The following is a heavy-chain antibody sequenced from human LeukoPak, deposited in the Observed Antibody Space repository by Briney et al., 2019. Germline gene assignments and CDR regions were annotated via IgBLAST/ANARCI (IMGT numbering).Heavy chain of an antibody. D-gene: IGHD1-14*01. J-gene: IGHJ3*02. CDR2: INPNSGGT. V-gene: IGHV1-2*02. CDR1: GYTFTGNY. Sequence: ASVKVSCKASGYTFTGNYMHWVRQAPGQGLEWMGWINPNSGGTNYAQKFQGRVTMTRDTSISTAYMELSRLRSDDTAVYYCARKVWDFDAFDIWGQGTMVTVSS. CDR3: ARKVWDFDAFDI.